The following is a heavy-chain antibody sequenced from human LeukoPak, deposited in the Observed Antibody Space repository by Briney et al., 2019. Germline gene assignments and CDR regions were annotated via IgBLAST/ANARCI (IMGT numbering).Heavy chain of an antibody. CDR2: IGTTGNTI. V-gene: IGHV3-48*03. CDR3: ARAGNLDC. J-gene: IGHJ4*02. CDR1: GFTFSSYE. Sequence: GGSLRLSCAASGFTFSSYEMNWVRQAPGKGLEWVSYIGTTGNTIYYADSVKGRFTISRDNAKNSLYLQMNSLRAEDTAVHYCARAGNLDCWGQGTLVTVSS.